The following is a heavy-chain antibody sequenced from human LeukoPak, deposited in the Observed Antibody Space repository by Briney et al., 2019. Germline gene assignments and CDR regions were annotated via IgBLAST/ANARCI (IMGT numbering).Heavy chain of an antibody. J-gene: IGHJ4*02. CDR1: GGSISSSSYH. CDR3: ARGPTTVTRAFDY. Sequence: PSETLSLTCTVSGGSISSSSYHWGWIRQPPGKGLEWIGYIYYSGSTNYNPSLKSRVTISVDTSKNQFSLKLSSVTAADTAVYYCARGPTTVTRAFDYWGQGTLVTVSS. CDR2: IYYSGST. D-gene: IGHD4-17*01. V-gene: IGHV4-61*05.